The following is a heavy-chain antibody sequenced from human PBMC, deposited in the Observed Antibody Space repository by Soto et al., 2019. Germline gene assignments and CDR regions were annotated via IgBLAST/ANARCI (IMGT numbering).Heavy chain of an antibody. V-gene: IGHV1-18*01. CDR1: GYTFTNYA. CDR2: ISAYNGDT. Sequence: QVQLVQSGAAVKKPGASVKVSCKASGYTFTNYAITWVRQAPGQGLEWMGRISAYNGDTNHAQKPQDRGTMTTNTFTSTAFMELRSLRSDDKAVYYCAGDRPLDYDFWSDYFGMDRWGQGTTVTVSS. CDR3: AGDRPLDYDFWSDYFGMDR. D-gene: IGHD3-3*01. J-gene: IGHJ6*02.